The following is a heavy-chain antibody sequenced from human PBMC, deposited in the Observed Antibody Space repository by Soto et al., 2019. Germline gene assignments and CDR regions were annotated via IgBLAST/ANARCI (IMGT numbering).Heavy chain of an antibody. Sequence: EVQLLESGGGLVQPGGSLRLSCAASGFTFSSYAMSWVRQAPGKGLEWVSAISGSGGSTYYADSVKGRFTISRDNSKNTLYLQMNSPRAEDTSVYYCSKDLSLSVDREILPGYLGFDYLGQGTLVTVSS. J-gene: IGHJ4*02. D-gene: IGHD3-9*01. CDR3: SKDLSLSVDREILPGYLGFDY. CDR2: ISGSGGST. V-gene: IGHV3-23*01. CDR1: GFTFSSYA.